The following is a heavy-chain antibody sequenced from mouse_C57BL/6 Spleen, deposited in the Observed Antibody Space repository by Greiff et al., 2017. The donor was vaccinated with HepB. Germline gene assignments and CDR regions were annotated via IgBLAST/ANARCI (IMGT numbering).Heavy chain of an antibody. Sequence: VQLQESGAELVKPGASVKISCKASGYAFSSYWMNWVKQRPGKGLEWIGQIYPGDGDTNYNGKFKGKATLTADKSSSTAYMQLSSLTSEDSAVYFWARKAYYGNYVDYAMDYWGQGTSVTVSS. CDR2: IYPGDGDT. D-gene: IGHD2-10*01. V-gene: IGHV1-80*01. J-gene: IGHJ4*01. CDR3: ARKAYYGNYVDYAMDY. CDR1: GYAFSSYW.